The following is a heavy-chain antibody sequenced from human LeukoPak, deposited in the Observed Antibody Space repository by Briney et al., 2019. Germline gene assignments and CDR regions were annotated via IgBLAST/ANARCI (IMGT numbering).Heavy chain of an antibody. D-gene: IGHD6-13*01. V-gene: IGHV4-61*01. Sequence: SETLSLTCTVSGGSVRGDRHYWNWIRQPPGKGLEWVGEIYHSGSTIYNPSLKSRVTISVDMSKNQFSLKLNSVTAADTAVYFCARDQVTAAGTGGLGYWGQGTLVTVSS. CDR3: ARDQVTAAGTGGLGY. J-gene: IGHJ4*02. CDR1: GGSVRGDRHY. CDR2: IYHSGST.